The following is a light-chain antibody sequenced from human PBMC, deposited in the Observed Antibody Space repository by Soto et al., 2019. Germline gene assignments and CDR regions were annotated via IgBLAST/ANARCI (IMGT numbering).Light chain of an antibody. CDR2: DAT. CDR1: QTIDSW. J-gene: IGKJ3*01. CDR3: QQGNSFPFT. Sequence: DIQMTQSPSILSASVGDSVTITCRASQTIDSWVAWYQQKPGKAPKLLVYDATSLESGVSSRFSGSGYGTDFTLTIGSLQPEDFATYYCQQGNSFPFTFGPGTKVDI. V-gene: IGKV1-5*01.